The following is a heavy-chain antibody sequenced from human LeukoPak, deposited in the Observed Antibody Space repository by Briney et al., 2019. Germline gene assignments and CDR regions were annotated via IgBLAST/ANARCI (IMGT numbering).Heavy chain of an antibody. V-gene: IGHV3-23*01. CDR2: ISGSGGST. J-gene: IGHJ4*02. CDR3: ARDRWEDYIWGSYRD. CDR1: GFTFSSYA. Sequence: GGSLRLSCAASGFTFSSYAMSWVRQAPGKGLEWVSAISGSGGSTYYADSVKGRFTISRDNSKNTLYLQMNSLRAEDTAVYYCARDRWEDYIWGSYRDWGQGTLVTVSS. D-gene: IGHD3-16*02.